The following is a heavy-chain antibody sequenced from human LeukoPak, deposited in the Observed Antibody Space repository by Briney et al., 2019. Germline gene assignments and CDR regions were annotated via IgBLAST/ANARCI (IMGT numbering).Heavy chain of an antibody. CDR1: GFTFSSYW. Sequence: PGGSLRLSCAASGFTFSSYWMHWVRQAPGKGLVWVSRINSDGSSTSYADSVKGRFTISRDNAKNTLYLQMNSLRAEDTAVYYCARVSGSYQVYCYYYMDVWGKGTTVTISS. J-gene: IGHJ6*03. CDR2: INSDGSST. V-gene: IGHV3-74*01. CDR3: ARVSGSYQVYCYYYMDV. D-gene: IGHD1-26*01.